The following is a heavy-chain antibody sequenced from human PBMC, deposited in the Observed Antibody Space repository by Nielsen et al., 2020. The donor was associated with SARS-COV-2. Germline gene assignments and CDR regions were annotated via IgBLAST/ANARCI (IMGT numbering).Heavy chain of an antibody. CDR1: GYTFTSYG. Sequence: ASVKVSCKASGYTFTSYGISWVRQAPGQGLEWMGWISAYNGNTNYAQKLQGRVTMTTDTSTDTAYMELSSLRSEDTAVYYCARGVVPYYFDYWGQGTLVTVSS. J-gene: IGHJ4*02. CDR3: ARGVVPYYFDY. V-gene: IGHV1-18*01. CDR2: ISAYNGNT. D-gene: IGHD3-3*01.